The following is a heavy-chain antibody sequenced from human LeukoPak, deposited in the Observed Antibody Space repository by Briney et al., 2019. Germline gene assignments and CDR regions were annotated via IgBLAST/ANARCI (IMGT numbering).Heavy chain of an antibody. J-gene: IGHJ4*02. D-gene: IGHD1-14*01. Sequence: PSETLSLTCTVSGGSISSGSYYWSWIRQPAGKGLEWFGRIYTSGSTNYNPSLKSRFTISVDTSKNQFSLKLSCVTAADTAVYYCARETIPEGLDYWGQGTLVTVSS. V-gene: IGHV4-61*02. CDR2: IYTSGST. CDR1: GGSISSGSYY. CDR3: ARETIPEGLDY.